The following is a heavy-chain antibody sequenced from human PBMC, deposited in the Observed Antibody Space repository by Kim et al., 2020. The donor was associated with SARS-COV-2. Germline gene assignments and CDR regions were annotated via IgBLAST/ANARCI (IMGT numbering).Heavy chain of an antibody. V-gene: IGHV3-21*01. J-gene: IGHJ2*01. CDR1: GFTFSTYS. D-gene: IGHD4-4*01. CDR2: ISTSSSYK. Sequence: GGSLRLSCVASGFTFSTYSMNWVRQPPGKGLEWVSSISTSSSYKYYADSLKGRFTISRDNAKNSLYLQMNSLRAEDTAVYYCARCSPSIEMTTKDVDLWGRGTLVTVSS. CDR3: ARCSPSIEMTTKDVDL.